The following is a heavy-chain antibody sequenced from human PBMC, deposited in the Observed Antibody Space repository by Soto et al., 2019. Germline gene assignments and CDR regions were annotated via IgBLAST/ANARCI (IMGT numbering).Heavy chain of an antibody. D-gene: IGHD2-2*01. CDR3: ARGYGRRRAVYCSSTSCYNWFDP. Sequence: ASVKVSCKASGYTFTSYDINWVRQATGQGLEWMGWMNPNSGNTGYAQKFQGRVTMTRNTSISTAYMELSSLRSEDTAVYYCARGYGRRRAVYCSSTSCYNWFDPWGQGTLVTVSS. J-gene: IGHJ5*02. CDR2: MNPNSGNT. V-gene: IGHV1-8*01. CDR1: GYTFTSYD.